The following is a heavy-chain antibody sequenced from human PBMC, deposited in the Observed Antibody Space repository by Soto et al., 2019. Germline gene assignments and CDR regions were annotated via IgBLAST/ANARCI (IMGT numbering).Heavy chain of an antibody. J-gene: IGHJ6*02. CDR2: IGTAGDT. Sequence: EVQLVESGGGLVQPGGSPRLSCAASGFTFSSYDMHWVRQATGKGLEWVSAIGTAGDTYYPGSVKGRFTISRENAKNSLYLQMNSLRAEDTAVYYCARESPAAYCSSTSCYAFYGMDVWGQGTTVTVSS. CDR1: GFTFSSYD. CDR3: ARESPAAYCSSTSCYAFYGMDV. V-gene: IGHV3-13*01. D-gene: IGHD2-2*01.